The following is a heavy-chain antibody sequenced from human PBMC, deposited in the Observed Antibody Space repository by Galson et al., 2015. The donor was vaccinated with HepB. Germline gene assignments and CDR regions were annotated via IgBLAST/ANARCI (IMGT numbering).Heavy chain of an antibody. CDR2: TYYMSKWYN. CDR3: TRVRHLARGMDV. V-gene: IGHV6-1*01. D-gene: IGHD5-12*01. CDR1: GDSVSTNIVA. J-gene: IGHJ6*02. Sequence: CAISGDSVSTNIVAWNWIRQSPPSGLKWLGRTYYMSKWYNDYSVSVQSRITINPDTSRNQFSLQLTSVTPEDTGVYYCTRVRHLARGMDVWGQGTTVTVSS.